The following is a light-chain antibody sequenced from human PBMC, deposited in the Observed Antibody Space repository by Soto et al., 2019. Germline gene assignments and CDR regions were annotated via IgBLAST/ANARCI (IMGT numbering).Light chain of an antibody. CDR3: AAWDDSLSGVV. J-gene: IGLJ2*01. CDR1: SGDIGGYNS. V-gene: IGLV2-14*01. CDR2: EVV. Sequence: QSALTQPASVSGSPGQSITISCTGTSGDIGGYNSVSWYQQHPGKAPKLLIYEVVKRPSGVSNRFSGSKSGNTASLTISGLQADDEADYYCAAWDDSLSGVVFGGGTKLTVL.